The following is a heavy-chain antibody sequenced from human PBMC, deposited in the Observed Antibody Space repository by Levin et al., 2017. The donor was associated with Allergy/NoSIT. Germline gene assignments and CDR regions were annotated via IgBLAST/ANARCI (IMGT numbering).Heavy chain of an antibody. J-gene: IGHJ4*02. Sequence: GASVKVSCKASGYTFVGYYMHWVRQAPGQGLEWMGWINPNSGGTNYAQKFQGRVTMTRDTSITTAYMELSALRSDDTAIYYCARDRTNYYGFLDYWGRGTLVTVSS. CDR3: ARDRTNYYGFLDY. V-gene: IGHV1-2*02. CDR2: INPNSGGT. D-gene: IGHD3-10*01. CDR1: GYTFVGYY.